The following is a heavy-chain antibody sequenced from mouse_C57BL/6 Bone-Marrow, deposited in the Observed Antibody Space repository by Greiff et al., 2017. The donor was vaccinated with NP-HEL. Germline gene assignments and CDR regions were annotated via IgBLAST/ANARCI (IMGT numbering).Heavy chain of an antibody. D-gene: IGHD2-3*01. Sequence: EVQLQQSGGGLVQPGESLKLSCESNEYEFPSHDMSWVRKTPEKRLELVAAINSDGGSTYYPDTMERRFIISRDNTKKTLYLQMSSLRSEDTALYYCASSKVDGYYLDYWGQGTTLTVSS. CDR3: ASSKVDGYYLDY. CDR2: INSDGGST. CDR1: EYEFPSHD. J-gene: IGHJ2*01. V-gene: IGHV5-2*01.